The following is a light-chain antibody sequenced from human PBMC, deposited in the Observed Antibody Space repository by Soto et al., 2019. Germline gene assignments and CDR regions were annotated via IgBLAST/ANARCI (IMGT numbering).Light chain of an antibody. Sequence: DIPLTQSPSFLSASVGDRVTITCRASQGISTYLAWYQQKPGKAPKNLIYGASTLQSGVPSRFSGSGSGTEFTLTISSLQPEDFATYYCQELNSYPRTFGPGTKVEIK. CDR1: QGISTY. CDR2: GAS. V-gene: IGKV1-9*01. J-gene: IGKJ1*01. CDR3: QELNSYPRT.